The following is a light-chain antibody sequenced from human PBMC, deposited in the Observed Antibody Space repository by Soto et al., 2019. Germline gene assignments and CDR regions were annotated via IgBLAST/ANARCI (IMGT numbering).Light chain of an antibody. CDR2: DAS. Sequence: DIQMTQSPSTLSASVGDSVSITCRASQRIGTWLTWYQQKPGKVPKLLIYDASHLTSGVPSRFSGSGSGTEFTLSISSLQPDDFATYYCQHYYTYPYTFGQGNKVEIK. J-gene: IGKJ2*01. V-gene: IGKV1-5*01. CDR3: QHYYTYPYT. CDR1: QRIGTW.